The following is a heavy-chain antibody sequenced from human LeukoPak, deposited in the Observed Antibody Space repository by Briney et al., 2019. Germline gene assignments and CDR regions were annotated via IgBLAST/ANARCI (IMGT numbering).Heavy chain of an antibody. D-gene: IGHD1-26*01. V-gene: IGHV3-7*01. Sequence: TGGSLRLSCAASGFTFSTYWMSWVRQAPGKGLEWVANIKQDGSEKYYVDSVKGRFTISRDNAKNSLYLQMNSLRAEDTALYYCARDKIVGATHFDYWGQGTLVTVSS. CDR1: GFTFSTYW. J-gene: IGHJ4*02. CDR3: ARDKIVGATHFDY. CDR2: IKQDGSEK.